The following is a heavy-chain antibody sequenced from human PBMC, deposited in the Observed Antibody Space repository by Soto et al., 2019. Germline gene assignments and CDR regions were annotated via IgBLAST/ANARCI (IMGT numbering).Heavy chain of an antibody. D-gene: IGHD6-19*01. Sequence: ASVKVSCKASGYTFTGYYMHWVRQAPGQGLEWMGWINPNSGGTNYAQKFQGWVTMARDTSISTAYMELSRLRSGDTAVYYCARGHSSGWYYFDYWGQGTLVTVSS. CDR1: GYTFTGYY. CDR2: INPNSGGT. J-gene: IGHJ4*02. V-gene: IGHV1-2*04. CDR3: ARGHSSGWYYFDY.